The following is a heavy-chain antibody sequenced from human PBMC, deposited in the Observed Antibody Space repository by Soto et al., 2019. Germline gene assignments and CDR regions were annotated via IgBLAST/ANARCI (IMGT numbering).Heavy chain of an antibody. V-gene: IGHV3-9*01. CDR2: ISWNSGNI. Sequence: EVHMVESGGGLVQPGRSLRLSCAASGFTFDDLAMHWVWQVPGKGLEWVSSISWNSGNIVYADSVKGRFTISRDSAKNPRYWQMNCLRTEYTAFYYCAQGALMSIFGSFDYWGQGTLVTVSS. CDR1: GFTFDDLA. CDR3: AQGALMSIFGSFDY. D-gene: IGHD3-3*01. J-gene: IGHJ4*02.